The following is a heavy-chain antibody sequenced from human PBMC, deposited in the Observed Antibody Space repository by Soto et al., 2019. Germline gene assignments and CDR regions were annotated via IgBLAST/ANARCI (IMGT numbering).Heavy chain of an antibody. V-gene: IGHV3-73*01. Sequence: GSLRLSCATSGFTFSDSAIHWVRQASGKGLEWIGRIRSKANSFATAYVASVKGRFTISRDDSKNTAYLQMNSLKTEDTAVYYCTRLADIVGIPRNPWGQGTLVTVSS. D-gene: IGHD2-2*01. CDR1: GFTFSDSA. CDR3: TRLADIVGIPRNP. J-gene: IGHJ5*02. CDR2: IRSKANSFAT.